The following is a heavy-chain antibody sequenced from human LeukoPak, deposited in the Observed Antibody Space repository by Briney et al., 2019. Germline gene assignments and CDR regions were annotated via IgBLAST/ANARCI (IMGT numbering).Heavy chain of an antibody. CDR2: IYYSGST. CDR3: ARQQPGYCSSTSCLNEVDY. J-gene: IGHJ4*02. CDR1: GGSISSSSYY. D-gene: IGHD2-2*01. Sequence: SETLSLTCTVSGGSISSSSYYWGWIRQPPGKGLEWIGSIYYSGSTYYNPSLKSRVTISVDTSKNQFPLKLSSVTAADTAVYYCARQQPGYCSSTSCLNEVDYWGQGTQVTVSS. V-gene: IGHV4-39*01.